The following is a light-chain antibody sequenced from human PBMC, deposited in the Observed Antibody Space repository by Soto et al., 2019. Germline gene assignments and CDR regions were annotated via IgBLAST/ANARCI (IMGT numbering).Light chain of an antibody. CDR3: QQSYLFFLT. J-gene: IGKJ4*01. CDR1: QSISSY. V-gene: IGKV1-39*01. CDR2: TTS. Sequence: DIQMTQSPSSLSASVGDRITITCRASQSISSYLNWYQQKPGTAPKLLIYTTSNLQSWVPSRFSGSGSGTEFTLTIRNLQPEDFATYYCQQSYLFFLTFGGGTKVEI.